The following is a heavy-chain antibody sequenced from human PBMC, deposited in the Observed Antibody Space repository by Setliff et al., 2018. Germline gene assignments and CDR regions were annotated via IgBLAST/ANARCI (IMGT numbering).Heavy chain of an antibody. CDR2: IYPGDSDT. CDR1: GYSFTSYR. V-gene: IGHV5-51*01. CDR3: ARHYSNYVAQDDAFDI. Sequence: GESLKISCEGSGYSFTSYRIGWVRQMPGKGLEWMGIIYPGDSDTSYSPSFQGQVTISADKSISTAYLQWSSLKASDTAMYYCARHYSNYVAQDDAFDIWGQGTMVTVSS. D-gene: IGHD4-4*01. J-gene: IGHJ3*02.